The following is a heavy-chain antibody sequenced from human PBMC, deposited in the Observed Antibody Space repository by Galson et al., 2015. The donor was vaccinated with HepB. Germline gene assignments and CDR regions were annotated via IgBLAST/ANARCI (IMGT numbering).Heavy chain of an antibody. CDR3: ARDLRGSGWYVDY. D-gene: IGHD6-19*01. J-gene: IGHJ4*02. V-gene: IGHV3-7*01. CDR2: IKQDGSEK. CDR1: GFTFNWYW. Sequence: LRLSCAASGFTFNWYWMTWVRQAPGKGLEWVANIKQDGSEKYYVDSAKGRFTISRDNAKNSLYLQMNSLRAEETAVYYCARDLRGSGWYVDYWGQGTLVTVSS.